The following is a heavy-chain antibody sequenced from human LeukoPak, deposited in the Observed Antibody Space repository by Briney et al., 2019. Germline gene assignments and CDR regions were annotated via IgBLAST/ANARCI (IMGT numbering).Heavy chain of an antibody. CDR1: GFTFSSYA. CDR2: IHPGGST. Sequence: PGGSLRLSCAASGFTFSSYAVHWIRQPPGKGLEWIGEIHPGGSTNYNPSLKSRVTMSIDTSNNQFSLKLTSVKAADTAVYYCARGVDSRKIGYWGQGSLVTVSP. J-gene: IGHJ4*02. V-gene: IGHV4-34*01. CDR3: ARGVDSRKIGY. D-gene: IGHD4-11*01.